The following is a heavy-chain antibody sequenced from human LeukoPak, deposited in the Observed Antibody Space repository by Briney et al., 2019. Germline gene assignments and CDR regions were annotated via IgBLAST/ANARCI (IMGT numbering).Heavy chain of an antibody. J-gene: IGHJ4*02. CDR3: ERDLQGGLDY. CDR1: GFTFSSYS. V-gene: IGHV3-21*01. D-gene: IGHD3-16*01. Sequence: GGSLRLYCAASGFTFSSYSMNWLRQAPGKGLEWVSSISSSSSYIYYADSVKGRFTISKDNTKNSLYLQMNSLRAEDTAVYYCERDLQGGLDYWGQGTLVTVSS. CDR2: ISSSSSYI.